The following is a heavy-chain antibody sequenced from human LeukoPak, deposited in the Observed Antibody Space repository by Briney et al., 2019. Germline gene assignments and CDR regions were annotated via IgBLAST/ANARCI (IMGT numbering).Heavy chain of an antibody. CDR3: ARRGYCSSTSCYRPFDY. J-gene: IGHJ4*02. Sequence: SETLSLTCAVYGGSFSGYYWSWIRQPPGKGLEWIGEINHSGSTNYNPSLKSRVTISVDTSKNQFSLKLSTVTAADTAVYYCARRGYCSSTSCYRPFDYWGQGTLVTVSS. CDR2: INHSGST. V-gene: IGHV4-34*01. CDR1: GGSFSGYY. D-gene: IGHD2-2*01.